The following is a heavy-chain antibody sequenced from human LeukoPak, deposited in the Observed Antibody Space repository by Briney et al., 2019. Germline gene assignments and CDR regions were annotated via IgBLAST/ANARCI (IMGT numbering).Heavy chain of an antibody. D-gene: IGHD3-10*01. CDR2: ISSNGGST. CDR1: GFTFSSCA. Sequence: PGGSLRLSCAASGFTFSSCAMHWVRQAPGKGLEYVSAISSNGGSTYYANSVKGRFTISRDNSKNTLYLQMGSLRAEDMAVYYCARAWSGYDYWGQGTLVTVSS. V-gene: IGHV3-64*01. CDR3: ARAWSGYDY. J-gene: IGHJ4*02.